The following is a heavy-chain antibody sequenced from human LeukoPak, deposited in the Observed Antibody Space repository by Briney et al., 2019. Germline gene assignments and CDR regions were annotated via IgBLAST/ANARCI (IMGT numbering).Heavy chain of an antibody. CDR3: ARRYSSSSYFDY. J-gene: IGHJ4*02. V-gene: IGHV4-59*08. D-gene: IGHD6-6*01. CDR2: IYYSGST. Sequence: SETLSLTCTVSGGSISSYYWSWIRQPPGKGLEWIGYIYYSGSTNYNPFLKSRVTISVDTSKNQFSLKLSSVTAADTAVYYCARRYSSSSYFDYWGQGTLVTVSS. CDR1: GGSISSYY.